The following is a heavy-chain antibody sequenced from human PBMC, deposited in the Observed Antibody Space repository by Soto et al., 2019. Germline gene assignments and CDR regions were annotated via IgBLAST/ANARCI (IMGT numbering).Heavy chain of an antibody. V-gene: IGHV4-61*01. CDR1: GGSVSSGSYY. CDR3: ARGGMSGYDSGLDY. D-gene: IGHD5-12*01. CDR2: IYYSGST. Sequence: PSETLSLTCTVSGGSVSSGSYYWSWIRQPPGKGLEWVGYIYYSGSTNYNPSLKSRVTISVDTSKNQFSLKLSSVTAADTAVYYCARGGMSGYDSGLDYWGQGTLVTVSS. J-gene: IGHJ4*02.